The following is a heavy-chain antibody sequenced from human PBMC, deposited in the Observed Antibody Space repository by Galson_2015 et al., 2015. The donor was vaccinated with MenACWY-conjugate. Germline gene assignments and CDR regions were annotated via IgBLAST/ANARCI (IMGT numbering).Heavy chain of an antibody. D-gene: IGHD3-3*01. CDR3: ARNFGFYFRQNDFYPPY. V-gene: IGHV3-7*03. CDR2: IKQDGSEK. Sequence: SLRLSCAASGFTFNNYWMSWVRQVPGKGPEWVANIKQDGSEKYYVDSVRGRFTISRDNAKSSLFLQMDSLRAEDTAVYSCARNFGFYFRQNDFYPPYWGQGTLVTVSS. J-gene: IGHJ4*02. CDR1: GFTFNNYW.